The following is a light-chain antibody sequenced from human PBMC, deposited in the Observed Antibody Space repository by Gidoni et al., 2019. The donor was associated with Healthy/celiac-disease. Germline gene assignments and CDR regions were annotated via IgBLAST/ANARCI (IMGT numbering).Light chain of an antibody. Sequence: QSALTQPRSVSGSPGQSVTISCTGTSSHVGGYNYVSWYQQHPGKAPKLMIYDVSKRPSGVPDRFSGSKSGNTASLTIAGLQAEDEADYYCCSYAGSYTLFGGGTKLTVL. CDR1: SSHVGGYNY. J-gene: IGLJ2*01. CDR2: DVS. CDR3: CSYAGSYTL. V-gene: IGLV2-11*01.